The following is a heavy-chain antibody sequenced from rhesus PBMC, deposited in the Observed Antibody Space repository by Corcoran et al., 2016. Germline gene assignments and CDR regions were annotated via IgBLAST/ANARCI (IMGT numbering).Heavy chain of an antibody. CDR2: MSSGSGSAT. J-gene: IGHJ4*01. V-gene: IGHV3-110*02. D-gene: IGHD6-13*01. Sequence: EVQLVESGGGLVQPGGSLRLSCAASGFTFSDHSMDWVRQAPGKGLVWVSIMSSGSGSATLYPDSVKSRFTSSRDNAKNTVYLQLNSLRAEDTAVYYCARQSSWSGAYPYWGQGVLVTVSS. CDR3: ARQSSWSGAYPY. CDR1: GFTFSDHS.